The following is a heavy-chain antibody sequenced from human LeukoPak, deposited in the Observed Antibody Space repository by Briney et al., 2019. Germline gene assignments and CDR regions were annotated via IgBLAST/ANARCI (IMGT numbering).Heavy chain of an antibody. D-gene: IGHD3-22*01. J-gene: IGHJ4*02. CDR2: IRYDGSNK. CDR1: GFTFSSYG. Sequence: PGGSLRLSCAASGFTFSSYGMHWVRQAPGKGLEWVAFIRYDGSNKYYADSVKGRFTIPRDNSKNTLYLQMNSLRAEDTAVYYCAKDRYYYDSSGYYFINWGQGTLVTVSS. V-gene: IGHV3-30*02. CDR3: AKDRYYYDSSGYYFIN.